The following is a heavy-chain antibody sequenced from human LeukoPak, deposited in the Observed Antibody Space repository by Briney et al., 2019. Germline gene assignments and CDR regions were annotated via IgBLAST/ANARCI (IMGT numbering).Heavy chain of an antibody. J-gene: IGHJ4*02. CDR2: MNPNGDKT. V-gene: IGHV1-8*03. Sequence: GASVKVSCKASGYTFTSYEINWVRQASGQGLEWMGKMNPNGDKTICAQRFQGRLTITRNISISTAYMELNSLTSEDTAKYYCARASIAAAGNIDFWGQGSLVIVSS. D-gene: IGHD6-13*01. CDR1: GYTFTSYE. CDR3: ARASIAAAGNIDF.